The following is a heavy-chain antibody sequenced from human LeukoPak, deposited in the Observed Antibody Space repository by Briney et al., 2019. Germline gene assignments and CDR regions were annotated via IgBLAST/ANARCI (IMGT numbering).Heavy chain of an antibody. CDR2: IGSAGYT. CDR1: GFTFDNND. V-gene: IGHV3-13*01. Sequence: PGGSLRLSCEVSGFTFDNNDMHWVRQTTGKGLEWVSAIGSAGYTYYADSVRGRFTIIRDNAKQSLYLQMNSLRVEDTAVYHCVRQPDSARYGFAYWGRGTQVTVSS. J-gene: IGHJ4*02. CDR3: VRQPDSARYGFAY. D-gene: IGHD1-14*01.